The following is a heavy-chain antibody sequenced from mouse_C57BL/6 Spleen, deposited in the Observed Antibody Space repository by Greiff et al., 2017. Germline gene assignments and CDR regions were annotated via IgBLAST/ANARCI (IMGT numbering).Heavy chain of an antibody. Sequence: EVMLVESGGGLVKPGGSLKLSCAASGFTFSDYGMHWVRQAPEKGLEWVAYISSGSSTIYYADTVKGRFTISRDNAKNTLFLQMTSLRSEDTAMYYCARDNWDYFDYWGQGTTLTVSS. CDR3: ARDNWDYFDY. CDR2: ISSGSSTI. J-gene: IGHJ2*01. D-gene: IGHD4-1*02. V-gene: IGHV5-17*01. CDR1: GFTFSDYG.